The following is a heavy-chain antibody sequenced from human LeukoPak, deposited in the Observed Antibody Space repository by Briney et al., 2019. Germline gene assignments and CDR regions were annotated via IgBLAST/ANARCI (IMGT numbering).Heavy chain of an antibody. D-gene: IGHD5-18*01. V-gene: IGHV3-23*01. Sequence: GGSLSLSCAASGFTFSSYAMSWVRQAPGKGLEWVSAISGSGGSTYYADSVKGRFTISRDNSKNTLYLQMNSLRAEDTAVYYCAKGRDSYGYGDYFDYWGQGTLVTVSS. J-gene: IGHJ4*02. CDR1: GFTFSSYA. CDR3: AKGRDSYGYGDYFDY. CDR2: ISGSGGST.